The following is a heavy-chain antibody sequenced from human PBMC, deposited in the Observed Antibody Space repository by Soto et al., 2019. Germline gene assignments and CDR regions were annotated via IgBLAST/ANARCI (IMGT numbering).Heavy chain of an antibody. V-gene: IGHV3-23*01. CDR3: AKGDYYVDYYGSGSYYTH. Sequence: PGGSLRLSCAASGFTFSSYAMSWVRQAPGKGLEWVSAISGGGGSTYYADSVKGRFTISRDNSKNTLYLQMNSLRAEDTAVYYCAKGDYYVDYYGSGSYYTHWGQGTLVTVSS. CDR2: ISGGGGST. D-gene: IGHD3-10*01. CDR1: GFTFSSYA. J-gene: IGHJ4*02.